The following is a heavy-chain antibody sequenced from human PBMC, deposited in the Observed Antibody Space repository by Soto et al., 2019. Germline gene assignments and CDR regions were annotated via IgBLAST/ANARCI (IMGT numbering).Heavy chain of an antibody. CDR2: ISGSGGST. CDR3: AKGFHYYDSSGYYYFDN. D-gene: IGHD3-22*01. V-gene: IGHV3-23*01. Sequence: GGSLRLSCAASGFTFSSYAMSWVRQAPGKGLEWVSAISGSGGSTYYADSVKGRFTISRDNSKNTLYLQMNSLRAEDTAVYYCAKGFHYYDSSGYYYFDNWGQGTLVTVSS. CDR1: GFTFSSYA. J-gene: IGHJ4*02.